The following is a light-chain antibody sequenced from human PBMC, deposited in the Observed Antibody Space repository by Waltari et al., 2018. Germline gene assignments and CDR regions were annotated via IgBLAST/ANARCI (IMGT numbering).Light chain of an antibody. Sequence: DIQMTQSPSSLSASVGDRVTITCRASQGISNSLAWYQQKPGKAPKLLLYLTSRLESGVPSRFSGSGSGTDYTLTSSSLQPEDFATYYCQHHYSSLWTFGQGTKVEIK. CDR3: QHHYSSLWT. J-gene: IGKJ1*01. V-gene: IGKV1-NL1*01. CDR2: LTS. CDR1: QGISNS.